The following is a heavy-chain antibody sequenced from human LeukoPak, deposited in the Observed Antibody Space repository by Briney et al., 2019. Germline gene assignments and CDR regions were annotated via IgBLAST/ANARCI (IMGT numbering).Heavy chain of an antibody. J-gene: IGHJ4*02. CDR1: DSTFSNYA. CDR3: ARGQGSSWSYFDY. D-gene: IGHD6-13*01. CDR2: ISGSGGNT. Sequence: GGSLRLSCAASDSTFSNYAMSWVRQAPGKGLEWVSTISGSGGNTYYADSVKGRFTISRDNSKNTLYLQVNSLRAEDTAVYCCARGQGSSWSYFDYWGQGTLVTVSS. V-gene: IGHV3-23*01.